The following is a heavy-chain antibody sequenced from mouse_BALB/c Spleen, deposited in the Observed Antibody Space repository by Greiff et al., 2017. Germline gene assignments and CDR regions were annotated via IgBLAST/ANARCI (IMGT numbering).Heavy chain of an antibody. CDR2: IRNKANGYTT. D-gene: IGHD2-10*02. J-gene: IGHJ2*01. Sequence: EVKLVESGGGLVQPGGSLRLSCATSGFTFTDYYMSWVRQPPGKGLEWLGFIRNKANGYTTEYSASVKGRFTISKDNSQSILNLQMNTPRAEDSATYYGARYGNYFDYWGQGTTLTVSS. CDR1: GFTFTDYY. CDR3: ARYGNYFDY. V-gene: IGHV7-3*02.